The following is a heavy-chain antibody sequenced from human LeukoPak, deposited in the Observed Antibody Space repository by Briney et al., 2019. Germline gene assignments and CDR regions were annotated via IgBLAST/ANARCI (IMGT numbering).Heavy chain of an antibody. J-gene: IGHJ5*02. D-gene: IGHD2-21*02. V-gene: IGHV4-31*03. CDR2: IYYSGST. CDR1: GGSISSGGYY. Sequence: SETLSLTCTVSGGSISSGGYYWSWIRQHPGKGLEWIGYIYYSGSTYYNPSLKSRVTISVDTSKNQFSLKLSSVTAADTAVYYCARDNIVVVTAISWFDPWGQGTLVTVSS. CDR3: ARDNIVVVTAISWFDP.